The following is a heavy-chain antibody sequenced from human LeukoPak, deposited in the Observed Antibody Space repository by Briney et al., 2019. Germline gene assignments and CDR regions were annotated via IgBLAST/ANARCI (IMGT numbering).Heavy chain of an antibody. J-gene: IGHJ4*02. CDR3: ARAPYSSGWYLDY. CDR1: GFTFSSYG. V-gene: IGHV3-30*03. CDR2: ISYDGSNK. Sequence: PGRSLRLSCAASGFTFSSYGMHWVRQAPGKGLEWVAVISYDGSNKYYADSVKGRFTISRDNSKNTLYLQMNSLRAEDTAVYYCARAPYSSGWYLDYWGQGTLVTVSS. D-gene: IGHD6-19*01.